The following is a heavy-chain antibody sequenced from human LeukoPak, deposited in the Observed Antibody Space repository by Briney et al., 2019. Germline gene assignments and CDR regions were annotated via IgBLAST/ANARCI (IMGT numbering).Heavy chain of an antibody. CDR1: GGSISSSY. D-gene: IGHD6-19*01. Sequence: SETLSLTCTVSGGSISSSYWSWIRQPAGKGLEWIGRIYTSGSTNYNPSLKSRVTMSVDTSKNQFSLRLSSVTAADAAGYYCARDRTVAGSSRTNWFDPWGQGTLVTVSS. CDR2: IYTSGST. J-gene: IGHJ5*02. CDR3: ARDRTVAGSSRTNWFDP. V-gene: IGHV4-4*07.